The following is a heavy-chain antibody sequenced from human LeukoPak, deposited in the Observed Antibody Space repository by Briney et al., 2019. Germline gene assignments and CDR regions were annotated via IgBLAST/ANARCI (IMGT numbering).Heavy chain of an antibody. V-gene: IGHV3-49*03. J-gene: IGHJ4*02. CDR1: GFTFGDYA. D-gene: IGHD3-22*01. CDR3: TRWIEYDSSGYYYFDY. CDR2: IRSKAYGGTT. Sequence: GGSLRLSCAASGFTFGDYAMSWFRQAPGKGLEWVGFIRSKAYGGTTEYAESVKGRFTISRDDSKSIAYLQMNSLKTEDTAVYYCTRWIEYDSSGYYYFDYWGQGTLVTVSS.